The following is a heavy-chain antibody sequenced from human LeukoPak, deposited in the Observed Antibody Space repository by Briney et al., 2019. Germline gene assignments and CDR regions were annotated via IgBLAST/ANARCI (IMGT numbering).Heavy chain of an antibody. Sequence: SVKVSCKASGGTFSRYAISWVRQAPGQGLEWMGGIIPIFGTTNYAEKFQGRVTITTDESTSTVYMELSSLRSEDTAVYYCATVRMVYVNPSAEYFQHWGQGTLVTVSS. CDR1: GGTFSRYA. CDR2: IIPIFGTT. V-gene: IGHV1-69*05. J-gene: IGHJ1*01. D-gene: IGHD2-8*01. CDR3: ATVRMVYVNPSAEYFQH.